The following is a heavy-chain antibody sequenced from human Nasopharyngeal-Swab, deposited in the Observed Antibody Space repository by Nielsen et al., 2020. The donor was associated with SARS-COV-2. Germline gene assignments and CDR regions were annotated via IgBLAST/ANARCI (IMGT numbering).Heavy chain of an antibody. CDR2: ISSSSSYI. J-gene: IGHJ4*02. Sequence: VRQMPGKGLEWVSSISSSSSYIYYADSVKGRFTVSRDNAKNSLYLQMNSLRAGDTAIYYCARDAPPARLGYWGQGTLVTVS. CDR3: ARDAPPARLGY. V-gene: IGHV3-21*01. D-gene: IGHD1-1*01.